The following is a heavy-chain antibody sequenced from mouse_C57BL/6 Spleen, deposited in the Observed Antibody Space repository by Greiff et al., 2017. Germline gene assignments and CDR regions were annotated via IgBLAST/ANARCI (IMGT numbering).Heavy chain of an antibody. D-gene: IGHD1-1*01. Sequence: VQLQQSGPELVKPGASVKISCKASGYAFSSSWMNWVKQRPGKGLAWIGRIYTGDGDTNYNGKYKGKATLTADKSSSTAYRQLSSLTSEDSGVYCCARRGFDYGSSFFDYWGQGTTLTVAS. CDR1: GYAFSSSW. CDR3: ARRGFDYGSSFFDY. CDR2: IYTGDGDT. V-gene: IGHV1-82*01. J-gene: IGHJ2*01.